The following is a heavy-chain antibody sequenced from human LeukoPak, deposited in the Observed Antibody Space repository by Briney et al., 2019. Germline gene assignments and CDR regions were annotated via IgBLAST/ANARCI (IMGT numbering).Heavy chain of an antibody. CDR2: IYYSGST. Sequence: ASETLSLTCTVSGYSISSGYYWGWIRQPPGKGLEWIGSIYYSGSTYYNPSLKSRVTISVDTSKNQFSLKLSSVTAADTAVYYCARDPNRSGSGYYPNYFDYWGQGTLVTVSS. J-gene: IGHJ4*02. CDR1: GYSISSGYY. D-gene: IGHD3-22*01. CDR3: ARDPNRSGSGYYPNYFDY. V-gene: IGHV4-38-2*02.